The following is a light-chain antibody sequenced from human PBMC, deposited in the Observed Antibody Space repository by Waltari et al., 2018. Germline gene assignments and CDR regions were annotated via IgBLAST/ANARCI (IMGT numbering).Light chain of an antibody. CDR1: SSDVGNYNL. CDR2: DDN. Sequence: QSALTQPASVSGSPGQSITISCTGTSSDVGNYNLVSWYQQYPGKAPKVMIYDDNRRPSWVSDRCSGSKSGNTASLTISGVQAEDEADYYCCSYAGSYTWVFGGGTKLTVL. J-gene: IGLJ3*02. CDR3: CSYAGSYTWV. V-gene: IGLV2-23*01.